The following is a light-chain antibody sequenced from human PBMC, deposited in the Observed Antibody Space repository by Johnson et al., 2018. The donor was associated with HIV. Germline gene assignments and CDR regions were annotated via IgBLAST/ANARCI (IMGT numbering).Light chain of an antibody. CDR3: GTWGGV. J-gene: IGLJ1*01. CDR1: SSNIGNNY. V-gene: IGLV1-51*01. Sequence: SVLTQPPSVSAAAGQKVTISCSGSSSNIGNNYVAWYQQVPGTAPKLLIYDNNRRPSGVPDRFSGSKSGTSATLGITGLQTGDEADYFCGTWGGVFGTGTKVTVL. CDR2: DNN.